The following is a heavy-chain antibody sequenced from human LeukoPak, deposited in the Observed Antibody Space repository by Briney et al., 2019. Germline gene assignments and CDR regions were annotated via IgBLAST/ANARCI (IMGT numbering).Heavy chain of an antibody. Sequence: PSETLSLTCTVSGGSISSSSYYWGWIRQPPGKGLEWIGSIYYSGSTYYNPSLKSRVTISVDTSKNQISLKLSSVTAADTAVYYCTRRNQYEGFWSHAYNWFDPWGQGTLVTVSS. CDR1: GGSISSSSYY. CDR2: IYYSGST. J-gene: IGHJ5*02. CDR3: TRRNQYEGFWSHAYNWFDP. V-gene: IGHV4-39*01. D-gene: IGHD3-3*01.